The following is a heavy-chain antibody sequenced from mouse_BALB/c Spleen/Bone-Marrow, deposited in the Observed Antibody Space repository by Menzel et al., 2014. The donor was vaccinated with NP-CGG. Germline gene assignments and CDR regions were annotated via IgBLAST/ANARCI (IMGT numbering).Heavy chain of an antibody. CDR3: NRYDWYFDV. D-gene: IGHD2-14*01. V-gene: IGHV14-4*02. CDR2: IDPENGDT. Sequence: VTLKESGAELVRSGASVKLSCTASGFNIKDYYMHWVKRGPEQGLEWIGWIDPENGDTEYAPKFQGKATMTADTSSNTAYLQLSSLTSEDTAVYYCNRYDWYFDVWGAGTTVTVSS. CDR1: GFNIKDYY. J-gene: IGHJ1*01.